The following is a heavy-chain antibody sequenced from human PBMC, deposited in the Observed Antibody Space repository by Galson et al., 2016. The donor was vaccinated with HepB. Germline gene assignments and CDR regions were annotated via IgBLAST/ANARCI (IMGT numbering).Heavy chain of an antibody. CDR2: ISSGSGAI. D-gene: IGHD1-14*01. J-gene: IGHJ4*02. CDR3: ARDGNHGYDMDY. Sequence: SLRLSCAASGFTFSGYNMDWVRQAPGKGLEWVSYISSGSGAIYYADSVKGRFTISRDNAKNSLYLQMNSLRDEDTAIYFCARDGNHGYDMDYWGQGTLVTVSS. CDR1: GFTFSGYN. V-gene: IGHV3-48*02.